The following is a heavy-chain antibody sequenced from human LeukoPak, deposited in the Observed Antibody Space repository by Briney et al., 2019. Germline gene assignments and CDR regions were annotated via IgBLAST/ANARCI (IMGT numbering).Heavy chain of an antibody. J-gene: IGHJ4*02. CDR2: INHSGST. CDR3: ARGRLSQYYYGSGTPKSFDY. CDR1: GGSFSGYY. Sequence: SETLSLTCAVYGGSFSGYYWSWIRQPPGKGLEWIGEINHSGSTNYNPSLKSRVTISVDTSKNQFSPKLSSVTAADTAVYYCARGRLSQYYYGSGTPKSFDYWGQGTLVTVSS. V-gene: IGHV4-34*01. D-gene: IGHD3-10*01.